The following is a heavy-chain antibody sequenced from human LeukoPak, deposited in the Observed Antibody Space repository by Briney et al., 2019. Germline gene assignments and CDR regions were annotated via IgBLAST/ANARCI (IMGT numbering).Heavy chain of an antibody. CDR1: GYTFTSYD. J-gene: IGHJ4*02. Sequence: ASVKVSCKASGYTFTSYDINWVRQATGQGLEWMGWMNPNSGNTGYAQKFQGRVTITRNTSISTAYMELSSLRSEDTAVYYCAVLLRWARFDYWGQRTLVTVSS. CDR2: MNPNSGNT. CDR3: AVLLRWARFDY. D-gene: IGHD3-10*01. V-gene: IGHV1-8*03.